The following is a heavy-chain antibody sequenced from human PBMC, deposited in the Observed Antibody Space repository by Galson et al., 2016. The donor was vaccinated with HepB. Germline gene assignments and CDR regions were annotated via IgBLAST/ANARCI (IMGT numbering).Heavy chain of an antibody. D-gene: IGHD3-16*01. Sequence: SLRLSCAASGFSFSTAGMSWVRQTPGRGLEWLSGITGRGDTTHYADSVRGRFTISRDNSKNTLYLYMNNLRIGDTAVYYCGKHGGFDYWGQGARVTVSS. V-gene: IGHV3-23*01. J-gene: IGHJ4*02. CDR2: ITGRGDTT. CDR1: GFSFSTAG. CDR3: GKHGGFDY.